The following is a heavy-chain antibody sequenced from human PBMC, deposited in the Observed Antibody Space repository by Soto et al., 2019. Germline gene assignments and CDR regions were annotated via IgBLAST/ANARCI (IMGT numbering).Heavy chain of an antibody. CDR2: ISNSGTII. CDR3: ARTSLDSAYPIRI. J-gene: IGHJ3*02. Sequence: GSLRLSCAASGFTFSDYYMSWIRQAPGKGLEWVSYISNSGTIIYYADSVKGRFTISRDNAKNSLYLQMNSLRVDDTAFYYCARTSLDSAYPIRIWGQGTMVTVS. V-gene: IGHV3-11*01. D-gene: IGHD3-22*01. CDR1: GFTFSDYY.